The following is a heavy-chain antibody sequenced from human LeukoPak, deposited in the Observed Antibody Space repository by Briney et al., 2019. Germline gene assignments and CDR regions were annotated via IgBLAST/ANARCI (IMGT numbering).Heavy chain of an antibody. CDR1: GGSITSYY. J-gene: IGHJ4*02. CDR3: ASTTVTTGGVDY. V-gene: IGHV4-59*01. Sequence: SETLSLTCTVSGGSITSYYWSWVRQPPGKGLEWMGYIYYSGSTNNNPSLKGRVTITVDTSKKHFSLKLSSVTAADTAVYSCASTTVTTGGVDYWGQGTLVTVSS. D-gene: IGHD4-17*01. CDR2: IYYSGST.